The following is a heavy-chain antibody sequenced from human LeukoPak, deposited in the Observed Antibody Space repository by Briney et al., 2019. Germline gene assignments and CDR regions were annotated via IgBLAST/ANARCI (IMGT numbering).Heavy chain of an antibody. Sequence: ASVKVSCKASGYSFTNYDINWVRQATGQGLEWMGWINPNSGGTNYAQKFQGRVTMTRDTSISTAYMELSRLRSDDTAVYYCAVTSHDAFDIWGQGTMVTVSS. CDR1: GYSFTNYD. CDR2: INPNSGGT. CDR3: AVTSHDAFDI. D-gene: IGHD2-21*02. J-gene: IGHJ3*02. V-gene: IGHV1-2*02.